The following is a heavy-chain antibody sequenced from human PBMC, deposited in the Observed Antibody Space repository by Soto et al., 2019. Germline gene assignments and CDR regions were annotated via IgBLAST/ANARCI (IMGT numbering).Heavy chain of an antibody. V-gene: IGHV4-34*01. CDR2: INHSGST. J-gene: IGHJ5*02. CDR1: GGSFSGYY. Sequence: KSSETLSLTCAVYGGSFSGYYWSWIRQPPGKGLEWIGEINHSGSTNYNPSLKSRVTISVDTSKNQFSLKLSSVTAADTAVYYCARVWTYYYDSSGYYPGSNWFDPWGQGTLVTVSS. CDR3: ARVWTYYYDSSGYYPGSNWFDP. D-gene: IGHD3-22*01.